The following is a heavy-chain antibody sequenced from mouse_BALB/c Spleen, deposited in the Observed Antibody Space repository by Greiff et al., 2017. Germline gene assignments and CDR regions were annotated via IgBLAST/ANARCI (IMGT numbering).Heavy chain of an antibody. V-gene: IGHV5-6-5*01. CDR1: GFTFSSYA. J-gene: IGHJ2*01. Sequence: EVQGVESGGGLVKPGGSLKLSCAASGFTFSSYAMSWVRQTPEKRLEWVASISSGGSTYYPDSVKGRFTISRDNARNILYLQMSSLRSEDTAMYYCARAGDDYWGQGTTLTVSS. CDR2: ISSGGST. CDR3: ARAGDDY.